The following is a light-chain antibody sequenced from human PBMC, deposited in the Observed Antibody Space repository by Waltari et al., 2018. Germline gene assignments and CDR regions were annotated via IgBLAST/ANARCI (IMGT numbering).Light chain of an antibody. CDR1: SGSIASNY. CDR2: EDN. V-gene: IGLV6-57*01. J-gene: IGLJ2*01. CDR3: QSYDSSNLHVV. Sequence: NFMLTQPHSVSESPGQTVTISCTRSSGSIASNYVQWYQQRPGSSPTTVIDEDNKRPSGVPYRFSGSIDSSSNSASLTISGLKTEDEADYYCQSYDSSNLHVVFGGGTKLTVL.